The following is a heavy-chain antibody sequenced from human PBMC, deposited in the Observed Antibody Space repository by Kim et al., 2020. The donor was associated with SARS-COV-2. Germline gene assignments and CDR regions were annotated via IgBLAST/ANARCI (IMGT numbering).Heavy chain of an antibody. V-gene: IGHV4-39*06. D-gene: IGHD2-21*02. J-gene: IGHJ4*02. CDR3: ARDLSDGGNSRCFDY. Sequence: PSLKSRVTISVDTSKNQFTLKLSSVTAADTAVYYCARDLSDGGNSRCFDYWGQGTLVTVSS.